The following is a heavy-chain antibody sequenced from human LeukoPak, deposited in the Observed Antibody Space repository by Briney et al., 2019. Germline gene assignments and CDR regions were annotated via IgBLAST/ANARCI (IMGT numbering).Heavy chain of an antibody. CDR2: IYYSGST. Sequence: PSETLPLTCTVSGGSISSYYWSWIRQPPGKGLEWIGYIYYSGSTNYNPSLKSRVTISVDTSKNQFSLKLSSVTAADTAVYYCARTLPITMVRGPLRAFDIWGQGTMVTVSP. V-gene: IGHV4-59*01. D-gene: IGHD3-10*01. CDR3: ARTLPITMVRGPLRAFDI. CDR1: GGSISSYY. J-gene: IGHJ3*02.